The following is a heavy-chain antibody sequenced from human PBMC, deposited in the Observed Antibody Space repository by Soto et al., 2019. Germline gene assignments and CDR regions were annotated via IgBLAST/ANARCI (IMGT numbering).Heavy chain of an antibody. J-gene: IGHJ4*02. CDR3: ASSYGTSWYGDW. Sequence: QVQLVQSGAEVKKPGSSVKVSCRASGGTFNNYAVTWVRQAPGQGLEWMGGTSPVSGTANYAQQFQGRVRITADESTNKVYMELSSLRSEDTAMYYCASSYGTSWYGDWWGQGTLVTVSS. V-gene: IGHV1-69*01. CDR2: TSPVSGTA. D-gene: IGHD6-13*01. CDR1: GGTFNNYA.